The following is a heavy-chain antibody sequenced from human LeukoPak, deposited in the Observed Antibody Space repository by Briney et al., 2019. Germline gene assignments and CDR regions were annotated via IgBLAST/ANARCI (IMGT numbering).Heavy chain of an antibody. V-gene: IGHV4-4*07. CDR3: ARLRVYSSGWYFDY. CDR2: IYTSGST. CDR1: GGSISSYY. Sequence: NPSETLSLTCTVSGGSISSYYWSWIRQPAGKGLEWIGRIYTSGSTNYNPSLKSRVTMSVDTSKNQFSLKLSSVTAADTAVYYCARLRVYSSGWYFDYWGQGTLVTVSS. D-gene: IGHD6-19*01. J-gene: IGHJ4*02.